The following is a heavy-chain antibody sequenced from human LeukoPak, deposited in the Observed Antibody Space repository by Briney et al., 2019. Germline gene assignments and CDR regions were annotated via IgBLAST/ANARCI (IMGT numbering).Heavy chain of an antibody. CDR2: ISYDGSNK. V-gene: IGHV3-30-3*01. CDR3: ARRIGKYYYDSSGYLG. CDR1: GFTFSSYA. J-gene: IGHJ4*02. D-gene: IGHD3-22*01. Sequence: GGSLRLSCAASGFTFSSYAMHWVRQAPGKGLEWVAVISYDGSNKYYADSVKGRFTISRDNSKNTLYLQMNSLRAEDTAVYYCARRIGKYYYDSSGYLGWGQGTLVTVSS.